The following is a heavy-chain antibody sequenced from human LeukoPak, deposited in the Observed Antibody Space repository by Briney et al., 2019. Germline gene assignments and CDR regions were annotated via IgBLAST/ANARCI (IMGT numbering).Heavy chain of an antibody. CDR2: IYYSGST. CDR1: GGSISSSSYY. D-gene: IGHD2-2*01. Sequence: PSETLSLTCTVSGGSISSSSYYWGWIRQPPGKGLEWIGSIYYSGSTYYNPSLKSRVTISVDTSKNQFSLKLSSVTAADTAVYYCARGNHDCSSTSCYFYWFDPWGQGTLVTVSS. V-gene: IGHV4-39*07. J-gene: IGHJ5*02. CDR3: ARGNHDCSSTSCYFYWFDP.